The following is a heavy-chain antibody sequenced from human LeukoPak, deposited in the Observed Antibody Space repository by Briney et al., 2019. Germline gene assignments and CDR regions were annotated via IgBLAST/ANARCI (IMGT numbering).Heavy chain of an antibody. J-gene: IGHJ4*02. Sequence: GGSLRLSCAASGFTFSSYAMSWVRQAPGKGLEWVSAISGSGGSTYHADSVKGRFTISRDNSKNTLYLQMNSRSGEDTAVYYCAKELISIAAYYFDYWGQGTLVAVSS. V-gene: IGHV3-23*01. CDR3: AKELISIAAYYFDY. CDR2: ISGSGGST. D-gene: IGHD6-6*01. CDR1: GFTFSSYA.